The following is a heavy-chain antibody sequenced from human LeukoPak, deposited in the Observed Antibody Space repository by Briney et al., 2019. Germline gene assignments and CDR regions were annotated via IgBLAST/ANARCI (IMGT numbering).Heavy chain of an antibody. CDR1: GYSFTSYW. V-gene: IGHV5-51*01. D-gene: IGHD3-10*01. Sequence: GESLKISCKGSGYSFTSYWIGWVRQMPGKGLEWMGIIYPGDSDTRYSPSFQGQVTISADKSISTAYLQWNSLKASDTAMYYCARVSSGRFRELLFDYWGQGTLVTVSS. CDR2: IYPGDSDT. CDR3: ARVSSGRFRELLFDY. J-gene: IGHJ4*02.